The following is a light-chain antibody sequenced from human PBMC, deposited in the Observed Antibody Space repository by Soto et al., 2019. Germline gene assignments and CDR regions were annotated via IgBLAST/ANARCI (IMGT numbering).Light chain of an antibody. CDR2: ANN. CDR1: NSNIGAGYD. Sequence: QSALTQPPSVSGAPGQTITISCAGSNSNIGAGYDVHWYKQLPGTAPKLFIYANNNRPSGVPDRFSGSKSGTSASLAITGLQAEDEADYYCQSYDSSLTVAIFGGGTQLTVL. J-gene: IGLJ2*01. CDR3: QSYDSSLTVAI. V-gene: IGLV1-40*01.